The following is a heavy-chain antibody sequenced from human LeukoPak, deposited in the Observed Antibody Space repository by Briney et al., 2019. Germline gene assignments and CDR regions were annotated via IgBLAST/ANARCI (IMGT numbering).Heavy chain of an antibody. J-gene: IGHJ4*02. V-gene: IGHV3-23*01. CDR1: GFDFSTYA. D-gene: IGHD4/OR15-4a*01. CDR2: ISGSGDTT. Sequence: GGSLRLSCAASGFDFSTYAMSWVRQAPGKGLEWVSGISGSGDTTYYADSVKGRFTISRDNSKNTLYLQMNSLRAEDTAVYYCARRAGAYSHPYDYWGQGTLVTVSS. CDR3: ARRAGAYSHPYDY.